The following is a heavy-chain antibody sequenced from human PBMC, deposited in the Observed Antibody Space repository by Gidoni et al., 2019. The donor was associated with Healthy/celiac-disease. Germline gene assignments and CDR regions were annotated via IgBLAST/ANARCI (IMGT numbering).Heavy chain of an antibody. V-gene: IGHV3-30-3*01. Sequence: WVAVISYDGSNKYYADSVKGRFTISRDNPKNTLYLQMNSLRAEDTAVYYCARDQRPDYDFWSGYYVYYGMDVWGQGTTVTVSS. CDR2: ISYDGSNK. J-gene: IGHJ6*02. D-gene: IGHD3-3*01. CDR3: ARDQRPDYDFWSGYYVYYGMDV.